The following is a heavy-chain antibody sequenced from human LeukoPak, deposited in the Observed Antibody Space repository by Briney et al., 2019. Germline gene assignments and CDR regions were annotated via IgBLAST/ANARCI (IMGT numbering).Heavy chain of an antibody. Sequence: SETLSLTCAVSGYSISSGYYWGWIRQPPGKGLGWIWSIYHSGSIYYNPSLKSRVTISVDTSKNQFSLKLSSVTAADTAVYYCARALRLSGWYPWFDLWDQGTLVTVSS. J-gene: IGHJ5*02. CDR1: GYSISSGYY. V-gene: IGHV4-38-2*01. CDR3: ARALRLSGWYPWFDL. CDR2: IYHSGSI. D-gene: IGHD6-19*01.